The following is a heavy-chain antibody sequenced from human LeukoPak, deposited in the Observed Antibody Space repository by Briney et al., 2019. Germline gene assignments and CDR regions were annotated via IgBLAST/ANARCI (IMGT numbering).Heavy chain of an antibody. V-gene: IGHV1-18*01. CDR3: ARDASYSSSWYEGDNWFDP. CDR2: ISGHNGNT. D-gene: IGHD6-13*01. J-gene: IGHJ5*02. CDR1: GYTFTSYG. Sequence: ASVKVSCKASGYTFTSYGISWVRQAPGQGLEWMGWISGHNGNTNYAQKLQGRVTMTTDTSTSTAYMELRSLRSDDTAVYYYARDASYSSSWYEGDNWFDPWGQGTLVTVSS.